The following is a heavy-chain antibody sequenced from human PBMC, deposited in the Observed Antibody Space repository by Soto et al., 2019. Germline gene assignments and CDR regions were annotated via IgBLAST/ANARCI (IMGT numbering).Heavy chain of an antibody. CDR3: ARQGATYYYGSGSYLPFDY. D-gene: IGHD3-10*01. J-gene: IGHJ4*02. V-gene: IGHV5-51*01. CDR2: IYPGDSDT. CDR1: GYSFTSYW. Sequence: EVQLVQSGAEVKKPGESLKISCKGSGYSFTSYWIGWVRQMPGKGLEWMGIIYPGDSDTRYSPSFQGQVTISADKSISTAYLQWSSLKASDTAMYYCARQGATYYYGSGSYLPFDYWGQGTLVTVSS.